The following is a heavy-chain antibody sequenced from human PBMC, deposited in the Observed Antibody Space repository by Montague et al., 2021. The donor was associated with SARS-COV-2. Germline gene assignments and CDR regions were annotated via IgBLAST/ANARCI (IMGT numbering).Heavy chain of an antibody. Sequence: SETLSLTCTVSGGSISSGSYYWSWIRQPAGKGLEWIGRIYTSGTTYYSFSLKSRVTISVDTSKNQFSLKLTSVTAADTAVYYCARAHSGSWAHLDNWGQGRLVTVSS. V-gene: IGHV4-61*02. CDR3: ARAHSGSWAHLDN. D-gene: IGHD5-12*01. CDR2: IYTSGTT. CDR1: GGSISSGSYY. J-gene: IGHJ4*02.